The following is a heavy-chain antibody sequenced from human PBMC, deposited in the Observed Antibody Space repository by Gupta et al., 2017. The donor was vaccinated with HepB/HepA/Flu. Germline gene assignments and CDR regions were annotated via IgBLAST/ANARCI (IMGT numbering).Heavy chain of an antibody. CDR3: ARDPRALSSTPSHFDY. CDR2: IIPILSIP. D-gene: IGHD6-6*01. V-gene: IGHV1-69*04. J-gene: IGHJ4*02. Sequence: HVQLVQSGAEVKNPGSSLKVSCEASGCPFISYAISWVRQAPGQGLEWMGRIIPILSIPNYAQKFQGRVTITADKSTYTAYMELSSLRSEDTDVYYCARDPRALSSTPSHFDYWGRGTLVTGSS. CDR1: GCPFISYA.